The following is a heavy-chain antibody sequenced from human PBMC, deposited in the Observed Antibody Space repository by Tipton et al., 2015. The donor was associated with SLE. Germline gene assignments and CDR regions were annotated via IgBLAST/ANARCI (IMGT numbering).Heavy chain of an antibody. V-gene: IGHV4-34*01. Sequence: TLSLTCAVYGGSFSGYYWSWIRQPPGKGLEWIGEINHSGSTNYNPSLKSRVTISVDTSKNQFSLKLSSVTAADTAVYYCARERSPNNIVVVPAGYYGMDVWGQGTAVTVSS. D-gene: IGHD2-2*01. CDR1: GGSFSGYY. CDR3: ARERSPNNIVVVPAGYYGMDV. J-gene: IGHJ6*02. CDR2: INHSGST.